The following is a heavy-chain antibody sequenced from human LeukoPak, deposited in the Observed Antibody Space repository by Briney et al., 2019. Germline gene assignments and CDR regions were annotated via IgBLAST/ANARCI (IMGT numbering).Heavy chain of an antibody. D-gene: IGHD4/OR15-4a*01. V-gene: IGHV3-21*01. Sequence: GGSLRLSCAASGFTFSRYSMNWVRQAPGKGLDWVSSISSSSSYIYYADSVKGRFTISRDNAKNSLYLQMNSLRAEDTAVYYCAREGLTHDAFDIWGQGTMVTVSS. CDR2: ISSSSSYI. CDR3: AREGLTHDAFDI. CDR1: GFTFSRYS. J-gene: IGHJ3*02.